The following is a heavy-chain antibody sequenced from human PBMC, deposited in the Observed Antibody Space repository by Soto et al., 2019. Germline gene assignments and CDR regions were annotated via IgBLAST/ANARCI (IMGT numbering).Heavy chain of an antibody. D-gene: IGHD6-6*01. J-gene: IGHJ4*02. V-gene: IGHV7-4-1*01. CDR1: GHTFTSYA. Sequence: GPSVKVSCKASGHTFTSYAMNWVRQAPGQGLEWMGWINTNTGNPTYAQGFTGRFVFSLDTSVSTAYLQICSLKAEDTAVYYCARDWWTVNRIAARRVVVIGYWGQGTLVTVSS. CDR3: ARDWWTVNRIAARRVVVIGY. CDR2: INTNTGNP.